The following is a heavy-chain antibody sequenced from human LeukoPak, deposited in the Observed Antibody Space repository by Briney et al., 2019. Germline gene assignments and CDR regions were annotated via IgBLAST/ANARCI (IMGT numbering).Heavy chain of an antibody. Sequence: SETLSLTCTVSGGSISSSSYYWGWIRQPPGKGLEWIGSIYYSGSTYYSPSLKSRVTISVGTSKNQFSLKLSSVTAADTAVYYCASNYYDSSGYNDYWGQGTLVTVSS. V-gene: IGHV4-39*07. D-gene: IGHD3-22*01. CDR2: IYYSGST. J-gene: IGHJ4*02. CDR1: GGSISSSSYY. CDR3: ASNYYDSSGYNDY.